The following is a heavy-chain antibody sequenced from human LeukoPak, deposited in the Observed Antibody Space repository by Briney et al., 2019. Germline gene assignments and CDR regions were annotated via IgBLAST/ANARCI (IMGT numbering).Heavy chain of an antibody. Sequence: ASVKVSCKASGYTFTSYGISWMLQAPGQGLEWMGWISAYNGNTNYAQKLQGRVTMTTDTSTNTAYMELRSLRSDDTAVYYCAREDSSGWFDYWGQGTLVTVSS. CDR2: ISAYNGNT. CDR1: GYTFTSYG. V-gene: IGHV1-18*01. D-gene: IGHD6-19*01. J-gene: IGHJ4*02. CDR3: AREDSSGWFDY.